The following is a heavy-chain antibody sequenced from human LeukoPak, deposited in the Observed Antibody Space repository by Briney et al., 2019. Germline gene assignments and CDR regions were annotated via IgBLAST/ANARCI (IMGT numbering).Heavy chain of an antibody. D-gene: IGHD1/OR15-1a*01. CDR1: GGSVSSGHYY. Sequence: SETLSLTCTVSGGSVSSGHYYWSCIRQHPGKGLEWIGYIYSSGTTYYNPSLKSRLTISVDTSKNQFSLKLSSVTAADTAVYYCARAAQNWNNAPYFDFWGQETLVTVSS. CDR2: IYSSGTT. CDR3: ARAAQNWNNAPYFDF. V-gene: IGHV4-31*03. J-gene: IGHJ4*02.